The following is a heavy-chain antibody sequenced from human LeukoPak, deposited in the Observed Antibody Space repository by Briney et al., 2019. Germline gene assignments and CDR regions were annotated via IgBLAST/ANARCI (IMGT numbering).Heavy chain of an antibody. Sequence: SETLSLTCAVYGGSFSGYYWCWIRQPPGKGLEWIGEINHSGSTNYNPSLKSRVTISVDTSKNQFSLKLSSVTAADTAVYYCARGGRITIFPFDYWGQGTLVTVSS. V-gene: IGHV4-34*01. CDR3: ARGGRITIFPFDY. D-gene: IGHD3-9*01. CDR1: GGSFSGYY. J-gene: IGHJ4*02. CDR2: INHSGST.